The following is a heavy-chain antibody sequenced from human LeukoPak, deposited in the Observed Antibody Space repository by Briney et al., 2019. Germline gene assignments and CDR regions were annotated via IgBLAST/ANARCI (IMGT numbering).Heavy chain of an antibody. CDR3: ARVTGYMIENYFDY. D-gene: IGHD3-22*01. Sequence: PSETLSLTCTVSGGSISSYYWSWIRQPPGKGLEWIGYIYYSGSTNYNPSLKSRVTISVDTSKNQFSLKLKSVTAADTAVYYCARVTGYMIENYFDYWGQGTLVTVSS. V-gene: IGHV4-59*01. J-gene: IGHJ4*02. CDR2: IYYSGST. CDR1: GGSISSYY.